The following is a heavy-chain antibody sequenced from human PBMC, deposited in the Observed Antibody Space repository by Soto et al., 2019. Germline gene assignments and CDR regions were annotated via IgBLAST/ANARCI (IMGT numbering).Heavy chain of an antibody. CDR1: GFSFISHA. V-gene: IGHV3-23*01. CDR3: AKDHTNGWFYCEY. Sequence: GGSLRLSCTASGFSFISHAMSWVRQAPGKGLEWVSGIGGSGGSTYHAESVKGRFTISRDNSKNTLYLQMNSLRADDTAVYFCAKDHTNGWFYCEYWGRGTLVTVSS. D-gene: IGHD6-19*01. J-gene: IGHJ4*02. CDR2: IGGSGGST.